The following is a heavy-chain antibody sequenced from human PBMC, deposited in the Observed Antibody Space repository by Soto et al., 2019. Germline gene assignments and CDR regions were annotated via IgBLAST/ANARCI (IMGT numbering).Heavy chain of an antibody. V-gene: IGHV4-59*12. Sequence: QVQLQESGPGLVKPSETLSLTCTVSGGSISTYYWSWIRQSPGGGLEWIGYIYFSGTTNYNPSLKSRVTMSVDTSMIQFSLKLTSVTAADTAMYYCARASRADAFDIWGQGTVVTVSS. CDR3: ARASRADAFDI. CDR2: IYFSGTT. CDR1: GGSISTYY. J-gene: IGHJ3*02.